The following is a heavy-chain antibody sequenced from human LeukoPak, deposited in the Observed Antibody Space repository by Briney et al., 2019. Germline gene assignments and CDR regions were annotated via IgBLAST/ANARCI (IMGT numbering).Heavy chain of an antibody. Sequence: GASVKVSCKASGGTFSSYAISWVRQAPGQGLEWMGRIIPILGIANYAQKFQGRVTITADKSTSTAYMELSSLRSEDTAVYYCARFYCSSTSCSAVYFDYWGQGTLVTVSS. CDR1: GGTFSSYA. J-gene: IGHJ4*02. CDR2: IIPILGIA. CDR3: ARFYCSSTSCSAVYFDY. D-gene: IGHD2-2*01. V-gene: IGHV1-69*04.